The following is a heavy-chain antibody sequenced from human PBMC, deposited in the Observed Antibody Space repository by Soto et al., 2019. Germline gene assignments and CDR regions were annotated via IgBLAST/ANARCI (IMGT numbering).Heavy chain of an antibody. CDR1: GDIVSIYSAA. CDR2: TYYRSRFFS. D-gene: IGHD3-10*01. V-gene: IGHV6-1*01. CDR3: VRDRYSSSGWFDP. J-gene: IGHJ5*02. Sequence: SQTLSLTCSISGDIVSIYSAAWTWIRQSLSGGLEWLGRTYYRSRFFSDYAESVKSRIIINPDTSKNQFSLQLKSVTPEDTAVYYCVRDRYSSSGWFDPWGQGTPVTGSS.